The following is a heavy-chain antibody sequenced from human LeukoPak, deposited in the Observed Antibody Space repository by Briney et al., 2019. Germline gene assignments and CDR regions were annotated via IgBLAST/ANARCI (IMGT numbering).Heavy chain of an antibody. Sequence: PGGSLRLSCAASGFTFSNYGMHWVRQAPGKGLEWVAFIYYHGNNKNYADFVKGRFTISRDNSKNTLYLQMNSLRAEDTAIYYCAKEVLYGSGSYYDYWGQGTLVTVSS. J-gene: IGHJ4*02. V-gene: IGHV3-30*02. D-gene: IGHD3-10*01. CDR3: AKEVLYGSGSYYDY. CDR1: GFTFSNYG. CDR2: IYYHGNNK.